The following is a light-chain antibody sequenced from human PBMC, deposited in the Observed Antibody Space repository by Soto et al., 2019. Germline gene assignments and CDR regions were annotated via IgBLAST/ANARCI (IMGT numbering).Light chain of an antibody. V-gene: IGLV2-14*01. CDR1: SSDVGGYNY. J-gene: IGLJ1*01. CDR3: SSYTTSSTLLYV. CDR2: AVS. Sequence: QSALTQPASVSGSPGQSITISCTGTSSDVGGYNYVSWYQQHPGKAPKLMIYAVSNRPSGVSTRFSGSKSGNTASLTISGLQAEDEADYHCSSYTTSSTLLYVFGTGTNLTVL.